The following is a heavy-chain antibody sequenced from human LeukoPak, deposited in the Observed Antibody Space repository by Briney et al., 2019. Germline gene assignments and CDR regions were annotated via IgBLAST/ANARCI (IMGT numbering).Heavy chain of an antibody. D-gene: IGHD3-10*01. CDR2: IYYSGST. V-gene: IGHV4-39*01. J-gene: IGHJ4*02. CDR3: ARQKHANPSWLDYFDY. CDR1: GGSISSSSYY. Sequence: PSETLSLTCTVSGGSISSSSYYWGWIRQPPGKGLEWIGSIYYSGSTYYNPSLKSRVTISVDTSKNRFSLKLSSVTAADTAVYYCARQKHANPSWLDYFDYWGQGTLVTVSS.